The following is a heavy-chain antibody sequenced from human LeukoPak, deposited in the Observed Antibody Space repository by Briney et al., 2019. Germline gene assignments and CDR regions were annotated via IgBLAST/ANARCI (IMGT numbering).Heavy chain of an antibody. D-gene: IGHD1-26*01. CDR2: IIPIFGTA. CDR1: GGTFSSYA. V-gene: IGHV1-69*06. Sequence: SVKVSCKASGGTFSSYAITWVRQAPGQGLEWMGGIIPIFGTANYAQKFQGRVTITADKFTSTAYMELSSLRSEDTAVFYCARAGTGSYYDYFDYWGQGTLVTVSS. CDR3: ARAGTGSYYDYFDY. J-gene: IGHJ4*02.